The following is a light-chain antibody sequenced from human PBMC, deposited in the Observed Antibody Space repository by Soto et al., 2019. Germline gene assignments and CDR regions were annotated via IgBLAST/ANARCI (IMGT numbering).Light chain of an antibody. CDR2: NPS. CDR3: QQYDNWPLT. Sequence: EIVMTQSPATLSVSPGERATLSCRASQSVSSNLAWYQQKPGQAPKLLIYNPSTRATGIPARFSGSGSGTEFTLTVSSLQSEYFAIYYCQQYDNWPLTFGGGTKVDIK. CDR1: QSVSSN. J-gene: IGKJ4*01. V-gene: IGKV3-15*01.